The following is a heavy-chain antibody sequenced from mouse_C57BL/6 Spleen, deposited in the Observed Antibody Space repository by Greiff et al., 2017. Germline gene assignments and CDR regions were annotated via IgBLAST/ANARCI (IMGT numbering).Heavy chain of an antibody. J-gene: IGHJ1*03. V-gene: IGHV5-16*01. Sequence: EVQRVESEGGLVQPGSSMKLSCTASGFTFSDYYMAWVRQVPEKGLEWVANINYDGSSTYYLDSLKSRFIISRDNAKNILYLQISSLKSEDTATYYCARDSDYTTPNWYFDVWGTGTTVTVSS. CDR1: GFTFSDYY. CDR2: INYDGSST. D-gene: IGHD2-4*01. CDR3: ARDSDYTTPNWYFDV.